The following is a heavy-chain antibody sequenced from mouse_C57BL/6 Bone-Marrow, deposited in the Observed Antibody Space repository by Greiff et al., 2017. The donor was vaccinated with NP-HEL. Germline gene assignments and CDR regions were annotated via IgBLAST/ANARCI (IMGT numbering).Heavy chain of an antibody. CDR3: AREDYDGAMDY. J-gene: IGHJ4*01. CDR1: GYSITSDY. D-gene: IGHD2-4*01. CDR2: ISHSGST. Sequence: EVKLQEPGPGLAKPSQTLSLTCSVTGYSITSDYWNWIRKFPGHKLEYMGYISHSGSTSYNPSLNSRISITRDTSKNQYYRQLNSVTTEDTATDYCAREDYDGAMDYWGQGTSVTVSS. V-gene: IGHV3-8*01.